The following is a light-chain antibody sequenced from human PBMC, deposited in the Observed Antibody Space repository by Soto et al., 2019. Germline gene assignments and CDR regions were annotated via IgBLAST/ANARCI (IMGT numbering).Light chain of an antibody. CDR3: QQHGSSPQT. CDR1: QSVSSSY. J-gene: IGKJ1*01. Sequence: EIVLTQSPGTLSLSPGERATLSVMASQSVSSSYLAWYQQKPGQAPRLLIYGASSRATGIPDRFSGSGSGTDFTLTISRLEPEDFAVYYCQQHGSSPQTFGQGTKVDIK. V-gene: IGKV3-20*01. CDR2: GAS.